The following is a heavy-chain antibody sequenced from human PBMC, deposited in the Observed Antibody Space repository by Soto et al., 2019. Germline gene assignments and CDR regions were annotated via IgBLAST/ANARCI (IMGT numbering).Heavy chain of an antibody. CDR1: GGSFSGYY. Sequence: SETLSLTCAVYGGSFSGYYWSWIRQPPGKGLEWIGEINHSGSTNYNPSLKSRVTISVDTSKNQFSLKLSSVTAADTAVYYCARGTRGGYSYGRNFPLTTRFDYWGQGTLVTVSS. CDR3: ARGTRGGYSYGRNFPLTTRFDY. V-gene: IGHV4-34*01. J-gene: IGHJ4*02. CDR2: INHSGST. D-gene: IGHD5-18*01.